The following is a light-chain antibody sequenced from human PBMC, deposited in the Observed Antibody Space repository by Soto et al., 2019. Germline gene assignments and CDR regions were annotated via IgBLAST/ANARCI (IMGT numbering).Light chain of an antibody. J-gene: IGKJ5*01. V-gene: IGKV3-11*01. CDR1: QSVSSY. CDR3: QHRSNS. CDR2: DAS. Sequence: LTQPPPTLSLTPAERPTLSCRASQSVSSYLAWYQQKPGQAPRLLIYDASNRATGIPARFSGSGSGTDFTLTIGSQESEDFAVYYCQHRSNSFGQGTRLEIK.